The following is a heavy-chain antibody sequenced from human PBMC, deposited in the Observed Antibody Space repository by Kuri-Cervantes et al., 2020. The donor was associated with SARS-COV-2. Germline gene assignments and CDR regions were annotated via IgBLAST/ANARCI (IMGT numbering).Heavy chain of an antibody. D-gene: IGHD1-26*01. CDR3: ARQSPDQYSGSSQWFDP. V-gene: IGHV4-38-2*02. Sequence: SETLSLTCTVSGGSISSYYWGWIWQPPGKGLEWIGSIYHSGSTYYNPSLKSRVTISVDTSKNQFSLKLSSVTAADTAVYYCARQSPDQYSGSSQWFDPWGQGTLVTVSS. J-gene: IGHJ5*02. CDR1: GGSISSYY. CDR2: IYHSGST.